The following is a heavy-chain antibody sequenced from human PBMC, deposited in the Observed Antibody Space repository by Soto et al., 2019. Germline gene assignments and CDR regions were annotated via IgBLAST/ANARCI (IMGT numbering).Heavy chain of an antibody. Sequence: PSETLSLTCSVSGRSRSSNYWSWIRQSPDKGLEWLGYVFYGGTDYNPSLGGRVSMSVETSKSQFSLKLTSVTVADTAVYYCASYRGALYFESWGPGILVTVPQ. J-gene: IGHJ4*02. V-gene: IGHV4-59*01. CDR2: VFYGGT. D-gene: IGHD4-4*01. CDR3: ASYRGALYFES. CDR1: GRSRSSNY.